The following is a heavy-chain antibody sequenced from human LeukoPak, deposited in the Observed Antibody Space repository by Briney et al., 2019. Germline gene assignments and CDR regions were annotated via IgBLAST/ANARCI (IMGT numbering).Heavy chain of an antibody. J-gene: IGHJ4*02. CDR2: IHPNSGQT. V-gene: IGHV1-2*02. Sequence: ASVKVSCKASGYTFTDNFLLSLRQAPGQGLEWMGWIHPNSGQTTIAQNFQGRVTMTSDTSISTAYMELSSLTSDDTATYYCTREDYWGQGTLLIVSS. CDR1: GYTFTDNF. CDR3: TREDY.